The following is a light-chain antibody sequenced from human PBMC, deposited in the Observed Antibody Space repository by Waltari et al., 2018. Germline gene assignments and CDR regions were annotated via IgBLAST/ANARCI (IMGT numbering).Light chain of an antibody. CDR2: DAS. CDR3: HQRTSWPLT. Sequence: EIVLTQSPATLSLSTGERATLSCRASQSVTTYLAWYQQKPGQAPRLLIFDASDRATGVPARFSVSGSGTDVTLTSSSLEPEDFAVYFGHQRTSWPLTFGGGTQVEFK. V-gene: IGKV3-11*01. J-gene: IGKJ4*01. CDR1: QSVTTY.